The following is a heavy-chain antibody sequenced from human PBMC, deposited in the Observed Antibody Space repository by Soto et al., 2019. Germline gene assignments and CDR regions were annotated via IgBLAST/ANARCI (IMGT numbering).Heavy chain of an antibody. Sequence: SESLSLTCTVSGGSISSSSYYWGWIRQPPGKGLEWIGSIYYSGSTYYNPSLKSRVTISVDTSKNQFSLKLSSVTAADTAMYYCARQRYYYGSGSYLYYFDYWGQGTLVTVSS. CDR1: GGSISSSSYY. V-gene: IGHV4-39*01. CDR2: IYYSGST. D-gene: IGHD3-10*01. J-gene: IGHJ4*02. CDR3: ARQRYYYGSGSYLYYFDY.